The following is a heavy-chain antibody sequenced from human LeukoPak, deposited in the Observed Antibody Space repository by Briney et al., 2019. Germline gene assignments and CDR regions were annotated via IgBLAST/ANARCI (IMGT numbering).Heavy chain of an antibody. V-gene: IGHV3-21*01. Sequence: PGGSLRLSCAASGFTFSSYSMNWVRQAPGKGLEWVSSISSSSSYIYYADSVKGRFTISRDNAKNSLYLQMNSLRAEDTAVYYCAGPMGPAAIFVFDYWGQGTLVTVSS. J-gene: IGHJ4*02. CDR2: ISSSSSYI. D-gene: IGHD2-2*01. CDR1: GFTFSSYS. CDR3: AGPMGPAAIFVFDY.